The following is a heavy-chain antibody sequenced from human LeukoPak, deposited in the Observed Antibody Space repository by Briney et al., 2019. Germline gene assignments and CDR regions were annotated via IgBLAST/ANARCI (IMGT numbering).Heavy chain of an antibody. CDR3: ARVGPSYDYGDYVTFDY. CDR2: IIPIFGTA. Sequence: SVKVSCKASGGTFISYAISWVRQAPGQGLEWMGGIIPIFGTANYAQKFQGRVTITADKSTSTAYMELSNLRSEDTAVYYCARVGPSYDYGDYVTFDYEGQGTLVTVSS. V-gene: IGHV1-69*06. CDR1: GGTFISYA. J-gene: IGHJ4*02. D-gene: IGHD4-17*01.